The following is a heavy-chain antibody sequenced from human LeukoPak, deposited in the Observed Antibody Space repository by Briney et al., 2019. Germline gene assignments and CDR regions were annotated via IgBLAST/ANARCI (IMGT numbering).Heavy chain of an antibody. Sequence: ASVKVSCKASGYTFTGYYMHWVQQAPGQGLEWMGWINPNSGGTNYAQKFQGRVTMTRDTSISTAYMELSRLRSDDTAVYYCARTDGIVVVTASVAVFDPWGQGTLVTVSS. CDR3: ARTDGIVVVTASVAVFDP. D-gene: IGHD2-21*02. J-gene: IGHJ5*02. V-gene: IGHV1-2*02. CDR1: GYTFTGYY. CDR2: INPNSGGT.